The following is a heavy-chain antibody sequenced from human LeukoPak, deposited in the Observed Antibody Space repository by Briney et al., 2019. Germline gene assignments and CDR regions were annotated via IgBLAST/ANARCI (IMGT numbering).Heavy chain of an antibody. CDR1: GFTFSSYG. Sequence: GGSLRLSCAASGFTFSSYGMHWVRQAPGKGLEWVAFIRYDGSNKYYADSVKGRFTISRDNSKNTLYLQMNSLRAEDTAVYYCAKDQGETYYDFWSGYSTGYYFDYWGQGTLVTVSS. J-gene: IGHJ4*02. CDR2: IRYDGSNK. D-gene: IGHD3-3*01. CDR3: AKDQGETYYDFWSGYSTGYYFDY. V-gene: IGHV3-30*02.